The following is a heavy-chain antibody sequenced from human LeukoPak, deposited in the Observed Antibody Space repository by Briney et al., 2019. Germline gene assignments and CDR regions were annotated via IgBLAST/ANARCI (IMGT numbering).Heavy chain of an antibody. J-gene: IGHJ4*02. CDR1: GFTFSSYW. V-gene: IGHV3-7*01. CDR2: IKQDGSEK. CDR3: ARDRRVDGDPIDS. Sequence: GGSLRLSCAASGFTFSSYWMSWVRQAPGKGLEWVANIKQDGSEKYYVDSVKGRFTISRDNAKNSLYLQMNSLRAEDTAVYYCARDRRVDGDPIDSWGQGTLVTVSS. D-gene: IGHD4-17*01.